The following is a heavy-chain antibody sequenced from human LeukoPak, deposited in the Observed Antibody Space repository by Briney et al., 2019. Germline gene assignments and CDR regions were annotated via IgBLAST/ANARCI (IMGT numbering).Heavy chain of an antibody. D-gene: IGHD5-18*01. CDR3: ARRGYSYGSFDY. V-gene: IGHV3-30-3*01. CDR1: GFTFSSYA. Sequence: GGSLRLSCAASGFTFSSYAMHWVRQAPGKGLEWVAVISYDGSNKYYADSVKGRFTISRDNSKNTLYLQMNSLRAEDTAVYYCARRGYSYGSFDYWGQGTLVTVSS. J-gene: IGHJ4*02. CDR2: ISYDGSNK.